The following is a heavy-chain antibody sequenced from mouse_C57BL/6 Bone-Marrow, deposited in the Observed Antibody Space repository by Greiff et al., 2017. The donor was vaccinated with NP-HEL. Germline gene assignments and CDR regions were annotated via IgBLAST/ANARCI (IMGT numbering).Heavy chain of an antibody. CDR3: ARERHLLLRPRYYFDY. V-gene: IGHV1-55*01. D-gene: IGHD1-1*01. J-gene: IGHJ2*01. Sequence: QVQLQQPGAELVKPGASVKMSCKASGYTFTSYWITWVKQRPGQGLEWIGDIYPGSGSTNYNEKFKSKATLTVDTSSSTAYMQLSSLTSEDSAVYYCARERHLLLRPRYYFDYWGQGTTLTVSS. CDR2: IYPGSGST. CDR1: GYTFTSYW.